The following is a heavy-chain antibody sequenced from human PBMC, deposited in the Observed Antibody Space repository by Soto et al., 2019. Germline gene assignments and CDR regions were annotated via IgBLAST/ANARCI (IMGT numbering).Heavy chain of an antibody. CDR1: GYTFTGYY. CDR3: ASSAIASSSWYPREHYFDY. D-gene: IGHD6-13*01. Sequence: ASVKVSCKASGYTFTGYYLHGVRQAPGRGLEWMGWINPNSGGTNYAQKFQGRVTMTRDTSISTAYMELSRLRSDDTAVYYCASSAIASSSWYPREHYFDYWGQGTLVTVSS. J-gene: IGHJ4*02. CDR2: INPNSGGT. V-gene: IGHV1-2*02.